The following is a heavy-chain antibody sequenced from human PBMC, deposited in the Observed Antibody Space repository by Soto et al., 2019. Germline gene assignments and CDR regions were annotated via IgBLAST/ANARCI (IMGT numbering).Heavy chain of an antibody. CDR3: ARVCAGYSSGWYLRVGFDF. Sequence: QVQLVESGGGVVQPGRSLRLSCAASGFTFSSYGMHWVRQAPGKGLEWVAVIWYDGSNKYYAASVKGRFTISRDNSKNTLDLQMDCLGAEDTAVYYCARVCAGYSSGWYLRVGFDFWGQGTLVTVSS. D-gene: IGHD6-19*01. CDR1: GFTFSSYG. V-gene: IGHV3-33*01. J-gene: IGHJ4*02. CDR2: IWYDGSNK.